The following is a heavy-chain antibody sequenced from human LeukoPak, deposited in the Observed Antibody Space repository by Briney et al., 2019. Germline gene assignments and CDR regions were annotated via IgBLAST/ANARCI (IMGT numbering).Heavy chain of an antibody. V-gene: IGHV3-7*01. Sequence: GGSLRLSCVASGFTFSSYWATWVRQAPGKGLEWVANIDPDGSHQYYVDSVKGRFAISKDNAKNSLYLQMNSLRAEDTAVYYCARDGGRREDYWGQGALVTVSS. J-gene: IGHJ4*02. CDR1: GFTFSSYW. CDR3: ARDGGRREDY. D-gene: IGHD2-15*01. CDR2: IDPDGSHQ.